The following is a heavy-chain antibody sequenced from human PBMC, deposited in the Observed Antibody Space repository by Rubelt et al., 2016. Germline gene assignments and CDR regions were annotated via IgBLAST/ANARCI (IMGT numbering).Heavy chain of an antibody. V-gene: IGHV3-21*05. CDR1: GGPISSSN. J-gene: IGHJ4*02. Sequence: VQLQESGPGLVKPSGTLSLTCAVSGGPISSSNWWSWVRQPPGKGLEWLSYINGNGEYIYYADSVKGRFTISRDNAKKSVYLQMNSLGADDRAVYFCARDDSTGWYSPYWGQGTLVTVSS. D-gene: IGHD6-19*01. CDR3: ARDDSTGWYSPY. CDR2: INGNGEYI.